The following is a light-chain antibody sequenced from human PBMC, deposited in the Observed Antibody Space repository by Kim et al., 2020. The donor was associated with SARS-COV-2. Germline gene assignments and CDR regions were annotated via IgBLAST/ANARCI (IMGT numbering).Light chain of an antibody. CDR1: QSISSW. CDR3: QQYNSSSRT. V-gene: IGKV1-5*03. Sequence: SVGDRVTITCRASQSISSWLAWYQQKPGKAPNLLIYKASSLESGVPSRFSGSGSGTEFTLTISSLQPDDFATYYCQQYNSSSRTFGQGTKVDIK. J-gene: IGKJ1*01. CDR2: KAS.